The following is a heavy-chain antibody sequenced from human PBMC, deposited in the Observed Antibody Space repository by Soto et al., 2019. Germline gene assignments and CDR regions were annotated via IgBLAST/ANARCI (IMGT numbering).Heavy chain of an antibody. Sequence: QVQLQASGPGLVKPSETLSLTCTVSGGSISSYYWSWIRQPPGKGLEWIGYIYYSGSTNYNPSLKSLVTIAVDTSKSQFSLKPSAVTAADTAVYYCARWGGDIVVVPAARPAHWFHPWGQGTLVIVSS. J-gene: IGHJ5*02. V-gene: IGHV4-59*08. CDR3: ARWGGDIVVVPAARPAHWFHP. CDR2: IYYSGST. D-gene: IGHD2-2*02. CDR1: GGSISSYY.